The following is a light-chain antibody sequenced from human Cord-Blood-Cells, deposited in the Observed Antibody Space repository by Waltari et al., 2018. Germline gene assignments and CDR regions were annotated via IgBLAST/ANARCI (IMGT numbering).Light chain of an antibody. Sequence: EIVLTQSPGTLSLSPGERATLSCRASQSVSRSYLAWYQQKPGQAPRLLIDGASSRATGIPDRFSGSGSGTDFTLTISRLEPEDFAVYYCQQYGSSPLYTFGQGTKQEIK. CDR3: QQYGSSPLYT. J-gene: IGKJ2*01. V-gene: IGKV3-20*01. CDR2: GAS. CDR1: QSVSRSY.